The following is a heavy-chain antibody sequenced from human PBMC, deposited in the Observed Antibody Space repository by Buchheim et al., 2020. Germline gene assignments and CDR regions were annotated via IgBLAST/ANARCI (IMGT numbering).Heavy chain of an antibody. J-gene: IGHJ4*02. V-gene: IGHV3-30*03. CDR1: GFTFRNYW. D-gene: IGHD1-26*01. Sequence: VQLVESGGGLVQPGGSLRLSCAASGFTFRNYWMSWVRQAPGKGLEWVAVISYDGSNKYYADSVKGRFTISRDNSKNTLYLQMNSLRAEDTAVYYCARDLIPREGYWGQGTL. CDR2: ISYDGSNK. CDR3: ARDLIPREGY.